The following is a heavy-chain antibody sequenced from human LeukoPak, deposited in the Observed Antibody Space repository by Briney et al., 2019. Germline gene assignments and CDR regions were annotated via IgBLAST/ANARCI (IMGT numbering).Heavy chain of an antibody. CDR1: GFTFSSYS. CDR2: ISKTITTI. CDR3: ARDGGFSYEIDY. Sequence: GGSLRLSCAASGFTFSSYSMNCVRQAPGKGLEWVSYISKTITTIYYADSVKGRFTISRDNARNSLYLQMNSLGAEDTAVYYCARDGGFSYEIDYWGQGTLVTVSS. V-gene: IGHV3-48*01. J-gene: IGHJ4*02. D-gene: IGHD5-18*01.